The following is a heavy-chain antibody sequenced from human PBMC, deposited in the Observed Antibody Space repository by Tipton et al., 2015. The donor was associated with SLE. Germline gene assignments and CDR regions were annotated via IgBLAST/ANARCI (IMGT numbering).Heavy chain of an antibody. V-gene: IGHV4-59*08. CDR2: IYYSGST. D-gene: IGHD6-13*01. CDR1: GGSISSYY. J-gene: IGHJ3*02. Sequence: TLSLTCTVSGGSISSYYWSWIRQPPGKGLEWIGYIYYSGSTNYNPSLKSRVTISVDTSKNQFSLKLSSVTAADTAVYYCAAIAAAGTRAFDIWGQGTMVTVSS. CDR3: AAIAAAGTRAFDI.